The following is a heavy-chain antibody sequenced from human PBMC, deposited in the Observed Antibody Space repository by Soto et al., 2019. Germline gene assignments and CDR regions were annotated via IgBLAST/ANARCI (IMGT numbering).Heavy chain of an antibody. V-gene: IGHV3-33*01. J-gene: IGHJ4*02. CDR2: IWYDGSNK. Sequence: GGSLRLSCAAPGFTFSSYGMHWVRQAPGKGLEWVAVIWYDGSNKYYADSVKGRFTISRDNSKNTLYLQMNSLRAEDTAVYYCARDKGGYCSSTSCPFDYWGQGTLVTVSS. CDR3: ARDKGGYCSSTSCPFDY. CDR1: GFTFSSYG. D-gene: IGHD2-2*01.